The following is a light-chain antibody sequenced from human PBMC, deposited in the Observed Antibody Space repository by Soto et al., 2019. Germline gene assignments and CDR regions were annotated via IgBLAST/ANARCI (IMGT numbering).Light chain of an antibody. J-gene: IGKJ2*01. V-gene: IGKV1-5*03. Sequence: DFQMTQSPSTLPASVGVRVTITCRASQSIHSWLAWYQQKPGRTPKLLIYRASTLESGVPSRFSGSGSGTEFTLTINNLQPDDFASYYCQQYNAHPYTFGQGTKLEIK. CDR3: QQYNAHPYT. CDR2: RAS. CDR1: QSIHSW.